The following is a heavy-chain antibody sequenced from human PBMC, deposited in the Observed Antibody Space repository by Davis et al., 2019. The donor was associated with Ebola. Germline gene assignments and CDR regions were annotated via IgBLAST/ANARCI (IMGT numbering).Heavy chain of an antibody. Sequence: AASVKVSCKASGYTFTSYYMHWVRQAPGQGLEWMGIINPSGGSTSYAQKFQGRVTMTTDTSTTTAYMEVGSLRSDDTAVYYCARAQFPTTSDYWGQGTLVTVSS. CDR2: INPSGGST. CDR3: ARAQFPTTSDY. D-gene: IGHD1-1*01. J-gene: IGHJ4*02. CDR1: GYTFTSYY. V-gene: IGHV1-46*01.